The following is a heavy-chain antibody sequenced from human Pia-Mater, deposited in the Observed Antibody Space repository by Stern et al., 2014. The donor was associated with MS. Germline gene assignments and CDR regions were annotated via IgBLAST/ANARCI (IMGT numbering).Heavy chain of an antibody. V-gene: IGHV4-39*01. CDR1: GDSISSSSYY. J-gene: IGHJ5*02. CDR2: IYYSGST. CDR3: AAYYDSSGYLHWFDP. D-gene: IGHD3-22*01. Sequence: QLQLQESGPGLVKPSETLSLTCTVSGDSISSSSYYWGWIRQPPGKGLEWIGNIYYSGSTYYNPSLTSRVTISVDTSKNQFSLRLSCVTAADTAVYYCAAYYDSSGYLHWFDPWGQGTLVTVSS.